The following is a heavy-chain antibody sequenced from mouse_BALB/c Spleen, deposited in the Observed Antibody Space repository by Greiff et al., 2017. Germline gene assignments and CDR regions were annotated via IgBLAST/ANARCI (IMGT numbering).Heavy chain of an antibody. CDR3: ARKGVLLSYWYFDV. CDR2: ISSGGSYT. J-gene: IGHJ1*01. V-gene: IGHV5-9-4*01. CDR1: GFTFSSYA. Sequence: EVKLVESGGGLVKPGGSLKLSCAASGFTFSSYAMSWVRQSPEKRLEWVAEISSGGSYTYYPDTVTGRFTISRDNAKNTLYLEMSSLRSEDTAMYYCARKGVLLSYWYFDVWGAGTTVTVSS. D-gene: IGHD2-1*01.